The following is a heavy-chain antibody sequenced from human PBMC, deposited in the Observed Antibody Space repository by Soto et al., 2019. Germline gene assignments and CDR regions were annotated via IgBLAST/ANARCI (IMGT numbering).Heavy chain of an antibody. J-gene: IGHJ4*02. CDR3: AKPSEPFRAPYYFDS. CDR2: ISYDGSVK. Sequence: PGGSLRLSFAASGFTFSNYGMHWVRQAPGKGLEWVAIISYDGSVKYFGDSVKGRFTISRDDSQHTLFLQMSSLRAEDTAVYYCAKPSEPFRAPYYFDSWGQGTLVTVSS. D-gene: IGHD1-26*01. CDR1: GFTFSNYG. V-gene: IGHV3-30*18.